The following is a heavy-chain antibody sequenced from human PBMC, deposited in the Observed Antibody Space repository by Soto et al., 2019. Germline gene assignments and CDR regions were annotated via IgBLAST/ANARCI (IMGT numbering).Heavy chain of an antibody. CDR2: ISSTSSTI. CDR3: ARCYYDSSGYPDAFDI. J-gene: IGHJ3*02. CDR1: GFTFSSYS. Sequence: GGSLRLSCAASGFTFSSYSMNWVRQAPGKGLEWFSYISSTSSTIYYADSVKGRFTISRDNAKNSLYLQMNSLRAEDTAVYYCARCYYDSSGYPDAFDIWGQGTMVTVSS. V-gene: IGHV3-48*01. D-gene: IGHD3-22*01.